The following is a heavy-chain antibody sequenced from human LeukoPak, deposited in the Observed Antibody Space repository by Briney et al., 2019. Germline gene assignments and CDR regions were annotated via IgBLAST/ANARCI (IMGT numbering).Heavy chain of an antibody. Sequence: ASVKVSCKASGYTITSYGISWVRQAPGQGLEWMGWISAYNGNTNYAQKLQGRVTMTTDTSTSTAYMELRSLRSDDTAVYYCARDTAGYSGFYYYYYYGMDVWGQGTTVTVSS. CDR3: ARDTAGYSGFYYYYYYGMDV. J-gene: IGHJ6*02. D-gene: IGHD2-15*01. V-gene: IGHV1-18*01. CDR1: GYTITSYG. CDR2: ISAYNGNT.